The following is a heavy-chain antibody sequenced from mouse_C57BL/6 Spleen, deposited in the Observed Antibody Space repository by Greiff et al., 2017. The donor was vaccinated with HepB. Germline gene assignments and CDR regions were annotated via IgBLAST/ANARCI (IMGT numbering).Heavy chain of an antibody. Sequence: VQLKESGPGLVKPSQSLSLTCSVTGYSITSVYYWNWIRQFPGNKLEWMGYISYDGSNNYNPSLKNRISITRDTSKNQFFLKLNSVTTEDTATYYCAREGTGYYYAMDYWGQGTSVTVSS. CDR3: AREGTGYYYAMDY. CDR2: ISYDGSN. D-gene: IGHD4-1*01. V-gene: IGHV3-6*01. CDR1: GYSITSVYY. J-gene: IGHJ4*01.